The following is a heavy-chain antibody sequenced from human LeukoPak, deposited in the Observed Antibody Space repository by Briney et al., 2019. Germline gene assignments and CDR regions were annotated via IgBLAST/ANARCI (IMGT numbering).Heavy chain of an antibody. CDR3: AMVEQWLDSYYFDY. D-gene: IGHD6-19*01. CDR1: GGSISSGSYY. Sequence: SETLSLTCTVSGGSISSGSYYWSWNRQPAGKGLEWIVRIYTSGSTNYNPSLKSRVTISVDTSKNQFSLKLSSVTAADTAVYYCAMVEQWLDSYYFDYWGQGTLVTVSS. J-gene: IGHJ4*02. CDR2: IYTSGST. V-gene: IGHV4-61*02.